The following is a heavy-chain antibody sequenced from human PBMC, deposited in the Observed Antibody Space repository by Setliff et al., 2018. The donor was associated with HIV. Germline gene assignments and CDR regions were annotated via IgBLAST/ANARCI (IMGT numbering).Heavy chain of an antibody. J-gene: IGHJ5*02. V-gene: IGHV1-2*02. CDR3: ARDGDYGEYGA. CDR1: GYTFTSYA. Sequence: ASVKVSCKASGYTFTSYAMNWVRQAPGQGLEWMGWINPNSGGTDYAQKFQGRVTMTRDTSISTAYMELSRLRSDDTAVYYCARDGDYGEYGAWGQGTLVTVSS. CDR2: INPNSGGT. D-gene: IGHD4-17*01.